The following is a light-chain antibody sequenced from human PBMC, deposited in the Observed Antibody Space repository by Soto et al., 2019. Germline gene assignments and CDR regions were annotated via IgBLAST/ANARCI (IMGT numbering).Light chain of an antibody. Sequence: QSVLTQPPSVSGSPGQSVTISCTGTSSDVGGSNYVSWYQQHPGKTPKLMIYDVSQRPSGVPDRSSGSKSDSTASLTVSGLQAEDEADYYCCSHAGNFILVFGGGTKVTVL. CDR2: DVS. V-gene: IGLV2-11*01. CDR3: CSHAGNFILV. J-gene: IGLJ3*02. CDR1: SSDVGGSNY.